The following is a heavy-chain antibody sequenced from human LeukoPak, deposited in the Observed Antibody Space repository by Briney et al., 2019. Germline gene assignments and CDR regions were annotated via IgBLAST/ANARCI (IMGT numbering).Heavy chain of an antibody. D-gene: IGHD3-22*01. CDR3: ARVLFPYYYDSSGYYAPFDY. Sequence: GASVKVSCKASGGTFSSYAISWVRQAPGQGLEWMGGIIPIFGTANYAQKFQGRVTITADESTSTAYMELSSLRSEDTAVYYCARVLFPYYYDSSGYYAPFDYWGQGTLVTVSS. CDR2: IIPIFGTA. J-gene: IGHJ4*02. CDR1: GGTFSSYA. V-gene: IGHV1-69*13.